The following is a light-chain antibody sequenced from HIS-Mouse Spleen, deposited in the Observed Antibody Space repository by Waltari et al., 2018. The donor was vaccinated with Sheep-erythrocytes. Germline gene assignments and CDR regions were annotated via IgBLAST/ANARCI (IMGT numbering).Light chain of an antibody. CDR3: CSYAGSYNHV. Sequence: QSALTQPRSVSGSPGQSVTISCTGTSSDVGGYNYVSWYQQHPGKAPKLMIYDVSKRAAWVPDGLSCSKSGSTASLTISGLQAEDEADYYCCSYAGSYNHVFATGTKVTVL. V-gene: IGLV2-11*01. CDR2: DVS. J-gene: IGLJ1*01. CDR1: SSDVGGYNY.